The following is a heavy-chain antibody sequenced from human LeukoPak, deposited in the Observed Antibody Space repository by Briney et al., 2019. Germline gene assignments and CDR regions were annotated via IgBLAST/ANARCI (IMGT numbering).Heavy chain of an antibody. V-gene: IGHV3-30*02. CDR1: GSTFSV. CDR3: VKDRGDLPPYFDY. J-gene: IGHJ4*02. D-gene: IGHD2-21*02. CDR2: IRHDGTNK. Sequence: GGSLRLSCAASGSTFSVMHWVRQAPGKGLEWVALIRHDGTNKNYADSVKGRFTISRDNSKKTLCLQMNSLRPEDTAVYYCVKDRGDLPPYFDYWGQGTLVTVSS.